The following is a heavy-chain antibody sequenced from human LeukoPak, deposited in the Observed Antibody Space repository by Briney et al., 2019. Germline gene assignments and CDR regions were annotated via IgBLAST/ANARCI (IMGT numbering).Heavy chain of an antibody. V-gene: IGHV1-24*01. J-gene: IGHJ3*02. CDR1: GYTLTELS. Sequence: GASVKVSCKVSGYTLTELSMHWVRQAPGKGLEWMGGFDPEDGETIYAQKFQGRVTMTEDTSTDTAYMELSSLRSEDTAVYYCAKQRAYYYDSSGYYGAFDIWGQGTMVTVSS. CDR2: FDPEDGET. CDR3: AKQRAYYYDSSGYYGAFDI. D-gene: IGHD3-22*01.